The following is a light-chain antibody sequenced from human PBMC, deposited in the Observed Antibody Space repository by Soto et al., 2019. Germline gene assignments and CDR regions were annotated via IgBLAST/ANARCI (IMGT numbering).Light chain of an antibody. Sequence: DIVMTQSPDSEAVTLGETATINCKSSQSVLSSSNNKNYLAWYQQKPGQPPKLLIYWASTRESGVPDRFSGSGSGTDFTLTISSLQAEDVAVYYCQQYYSTPLTFGGGTKVDIK. J-gene: IGKJ4*01. CDR2: WAS. CDR1: QSVLSSSNNKNY. V-gene: IGKV4-1*01. CDR3: QQYYSTPLT.